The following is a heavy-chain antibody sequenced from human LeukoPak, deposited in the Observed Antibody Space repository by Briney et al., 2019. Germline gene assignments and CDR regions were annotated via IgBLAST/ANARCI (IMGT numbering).Heavy chain of an antibody. D-gene: IGHD4-11*01. CDR3: AKDGTVTLIPYFDY. CDR1: GFTFSSYA. Sequence: GGSLRFSCAASGFTFSSYAMSWVRQAPGKGLEWVSAISGSGGSTYYADSVKGRFTISRDNSKNTLYLQMNSLRAEDTAVYYCAKDGTVTLIPYFDYWGQGTLVTVSS. V-gene: IGHV3-23*01. J-gene: IGHJ4*02. CDR2: ISGSGGST.